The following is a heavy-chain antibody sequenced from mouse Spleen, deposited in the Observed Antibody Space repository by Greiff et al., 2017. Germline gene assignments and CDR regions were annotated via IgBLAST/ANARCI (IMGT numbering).Heavy chain of an antibody. Sequence: VQLQQPGAELVKPGASVKLSCKASGYTFTNYWMHWVKQRPGQGLEWIGEINPSTGGTTYNQKFKDKATLTVDKSSSTAYKQLKSLTSEDSAVYYCARRGVTGWFAYWGQGTLVTVSA. J-gene: IGHJ3*01. CDR2: INPSTGGT. CDR1: GYTFTNYW. D-gene: IGHD4-1*01. CDR3: ARRGVTGWFAY. V-gene: IGHV1-53*01.